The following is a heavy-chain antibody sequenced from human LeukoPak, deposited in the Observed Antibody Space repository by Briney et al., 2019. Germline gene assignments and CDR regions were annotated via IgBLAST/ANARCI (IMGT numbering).Heavy chain of an antibody. CDR3: VRGKAAAGAIWFDP. CDR1: GGSISGYY. Sequence: SETLSLTCTVSGGSISGYYWTWIRQPPGKGREWIGCIYSSGSTSYKPSLKSRITISVDTSKNQFSLNLSSVTAADTAVYYCVRGKAAAGAIWFDPWGQGTLVTVSS. V-gene: IGHV4-59*01. D-gene: IGHD6-13*01. CDR2: IYSSGST. J-gene: IGHJ5*02.